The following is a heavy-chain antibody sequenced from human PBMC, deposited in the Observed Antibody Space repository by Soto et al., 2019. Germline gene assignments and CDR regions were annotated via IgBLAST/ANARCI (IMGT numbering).Heavy chain of an antibody. J-gene: IGHJ4*01. D-gene: IGHD3-22*01. CDR3: AADYYDTSGYYFAY. V-gene: IGHV1-69*13. CDR2: IIPIFGTA. Sequence: ASVKVSCKASGGTFSSYAITWVRQAPGQGLEWMGGIIPIFGTANYAQKFQGRVAITADESTSTAYMELSSLRSEDKAVYYCAADYYDTSGYYFAYWGQGTLVTVSS. CDR1: GGTFSSYA.